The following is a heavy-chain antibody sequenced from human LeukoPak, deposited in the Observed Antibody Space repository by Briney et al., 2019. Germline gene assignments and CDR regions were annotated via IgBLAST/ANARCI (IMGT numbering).Heavy chain of an antibody. J-gene: IGHJ4*02. CDR1: GGSFSGYY. CDR3: ARSAYDSSDFYRFDY. V-gene: IGHV4-34*01. D-gene: IGHD3-22*01. Sequence: SETLSLTCAVYGGSFSGYYWSWIRQPPGKGLEWIGEINHSGSTKYNPSLKSRVTISVDTSKNQFSLKLSSVTAADTAVYYCARSAYDSSDFYRFDYWGQGTLVTVSS. CDR2: INHSGST.